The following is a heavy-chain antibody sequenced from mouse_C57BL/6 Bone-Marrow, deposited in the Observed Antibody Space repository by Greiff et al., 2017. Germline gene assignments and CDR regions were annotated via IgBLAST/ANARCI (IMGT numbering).Heavy chain of an antibody. J-gene: IGHJ2*01. CDR1: GFTFSDAW. D-gene: IGHD1-1*01. CDR3: TRTKLLPVRGYFDY. CDR2: IRNKANNHAT. V-gene: IGHV6-6*01. Sequence: VQLKESGGGLVQPGGSMKLSCAASGFTFSDAWMDWVRQSPEKGLEWVAEIRNKANNHATYYAESVKGRFTISRDDSKSSVYLQMNSLRAEDTGMYYCTRTKLLPVRGYFDYWGQGTTLTVSS.